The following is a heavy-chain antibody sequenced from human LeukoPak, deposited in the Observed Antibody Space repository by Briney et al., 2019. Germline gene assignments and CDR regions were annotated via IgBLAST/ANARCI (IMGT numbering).Heavy chain of an antibody. CDR2: ISGSGGST. V-gene: IGHV3-23*01. J-gene: IGHJ3*02. D-gene: IGHD5-12*01. CDR3: AIPPPGWLRSILDAFDI. CDR1: GFTFSSYA. Sequence: QPGGSLRLSCAASGFTFSSYAMSWVRQAPGKGLEWVSAISGSGGSTYYADSVKGRFTISRDNSKNTLYLQMNSLRAEDTAVYYCAIPPPGWLRSILDAFDIWGQGTMVTVSS.